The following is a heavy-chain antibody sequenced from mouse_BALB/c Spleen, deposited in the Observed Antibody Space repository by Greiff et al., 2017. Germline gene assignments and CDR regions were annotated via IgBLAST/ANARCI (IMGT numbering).Heavy chain of an antibody. D-gene: IGHD1-1*01. CDR2: ISSGGGST. V-gene: IGHV5-12-1*01. Sequence: DVKLVESGGGLVKPGGSLKLSCAASGFAFSSYDMSWVRQTPEQRLEWVAYISSGGGSTYYPDTVKGRFTISRDNAKNTLYLQMSSLKSEDTAMYYCAIHEATVVAPNYAVDYGGQGTSVTVSS. J-gene: IGHJ4*01. CDR1: GFAFSSYD. CDR3: AIHEATVVAPNYAVDY.